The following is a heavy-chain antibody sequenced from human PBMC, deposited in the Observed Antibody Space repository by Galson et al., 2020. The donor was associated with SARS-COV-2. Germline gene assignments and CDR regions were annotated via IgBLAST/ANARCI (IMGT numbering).Heavy chain of an antibody. J-gene: IGHJ4*02. D-gene: IGHD6-19*01. CDR2: ISFSGDST. V-gene: IGHV3-23*01. Sequence: GGSLRLSCAASGFLFSAYHMSWVRQPPGKGLEWVSAISFSGDSTYYADSEKGRFTISRDNSKNTLYLQMNSLRADDTAVYYCAKGWAGTGYFEYWGQGTLVTVSS. CDR1: GFLFSAYH. CDR3: AKGWAGTGYFEY.